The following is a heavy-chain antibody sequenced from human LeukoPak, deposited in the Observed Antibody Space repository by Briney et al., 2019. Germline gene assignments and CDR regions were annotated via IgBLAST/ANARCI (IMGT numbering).Heavy chain of an antibody. CDR1: GISLSNYG. J-gene: IGHJ4*02. CDR2: ISGSGGGT. V-gene: IGHV3-23*01. CDR3: AKESSTSVFLMVRGGRGRYFDY. D-gene: IGHD3-10*01. Sequence: GGSLRLSCAVSGISLSNYGMSWVRQAPGKGLEWVAGISGSGGGTNYADSVKGRFTISRDNSKNTLYLQMNNLRAEDTAVYYCAKESSTSVFLMVRGGRGRYFDYWGQGTLVTVSS.